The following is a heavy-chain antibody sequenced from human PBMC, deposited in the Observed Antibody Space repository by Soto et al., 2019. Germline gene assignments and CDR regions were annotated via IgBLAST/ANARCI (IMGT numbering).Heavy chain of an antibody. CDR1: GGSIRNNY. CDR3: ARHGHSTDLYGSWDH. CDR2: IYYTGST. D-gene: IGHD2-8*01. Sequence: PSGTLSLTCTVSGGSIRNNYWSWIRQPPGKGLEWVGYIYYTGSTKYNPSLKSRVTILVDTSKNEFSLKMNSVTAADTAVYYCARHGHSTDLYGSWDHWGQGTLVTVSS. J-gene: IGHJ4*02. V-gene: IGHV4-59*08.